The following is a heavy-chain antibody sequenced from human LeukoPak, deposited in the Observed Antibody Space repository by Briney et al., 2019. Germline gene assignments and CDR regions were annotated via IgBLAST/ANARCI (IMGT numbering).Heavy chain of an antibody. CDR1: GFTFSDYY. CDR3: AKDLGVYCSTPSCPADY. Sequence: GGSLRLSCAASGFTFSDYYMSWIRQAPGKGLEWVSYISSGGSTIYYADSVKGRFTISRDNAKNSLFLQMNSLRADDTAVYCCAKDLGVYCSTPSCPADYWGQGTLVTVSS. J-gene: IGHJ4*02. CDR2: ISSGGSTI. V-gene: IGHV3-11*01. D-gene: IGHD2-2*01.